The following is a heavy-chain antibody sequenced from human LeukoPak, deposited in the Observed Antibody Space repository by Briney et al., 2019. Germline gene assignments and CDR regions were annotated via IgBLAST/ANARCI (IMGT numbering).Heavy chain of an antibody. CDR2: ISYDGSNK. J-gene: IGHJ4*02. CDR1: GFTFSSYG. V-gene: IGHV3-30*18. Sequence: GRSLRLSCAASGFTFSSYGMHWVRQAPGKGLEWVAVISYDGSNKYYADSVKGRFTISRDNSKNTLYLQMNSLRAEDTAVYYCAKVGGYLTGWGQGTLVTVSS. D-gene: IGHD3-9*01. CDR3: AKVGGYLTG.